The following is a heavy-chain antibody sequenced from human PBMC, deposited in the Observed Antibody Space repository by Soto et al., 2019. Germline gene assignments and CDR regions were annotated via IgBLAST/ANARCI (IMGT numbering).Heavy chain of an antibody. V-gene: IGHV4-39*01. CDR3: ARHAGSSSTENWFDP. Sequence: ASETLSLTCTVSGGSISSSSYYWGWIRQPPGKGLEWIGSIYYSGSTYYNPSLKSRVTISVDTSKNQFSLKLSSVTAADTAVYYCARHAGSSSTENWFDPWGQGTLVTVSS. D-gene: IGHD6-6*01. J-gene: IGHJ5*02. CDR1: GGSISSSSYY. CDR2: IYYSGST.